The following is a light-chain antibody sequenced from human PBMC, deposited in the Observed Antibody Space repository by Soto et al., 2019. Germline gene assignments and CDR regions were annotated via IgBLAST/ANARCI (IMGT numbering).Light chain of an antibody. CDR2: TNS. CDR3: CSYAGSYTFV. J-gene: IGLJ1*01. V-gene: IGLV1-47*02. CDR1: SSTIGSNY. Sequence: QSVLTQPPSASGTPGQRVTISCSGSSSTIGSNYVYWYQQLPGTAPKLLIYTNSQRPSGVPDRFSGSKSGTSASLAISGLRSEDEADYYCCSYAGSYTFVFGTGTKLTVL.